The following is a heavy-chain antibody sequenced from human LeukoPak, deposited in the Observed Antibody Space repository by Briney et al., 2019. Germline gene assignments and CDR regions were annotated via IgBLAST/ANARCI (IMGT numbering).Heavy chain of an antibody. D-gene: IGHD2-15*01. V-gene: IGHV1-18*01. J-gene: IGHJ5*02. Sequence: ASVKVSCKASGYTFRNYAITWVRQAPGQGLEWMGWITAYNGNTNYAQKFQGRATMTTDTSTTTAYMALRRLRCDDTAVYYCARDWRGGTCSSFWFDPWGQGTLVTVSS. CDR3: ARDWRGGTCSSFWFDP. CDR1: GYTFRNYA. CDR2: ITAYNGNT.